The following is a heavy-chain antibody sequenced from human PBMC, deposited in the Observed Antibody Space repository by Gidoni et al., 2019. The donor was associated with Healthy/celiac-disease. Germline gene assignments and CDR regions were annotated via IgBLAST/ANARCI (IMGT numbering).Heavy chain of an antibody. CDR2: INHSGST. CDR1: GGSFSGYY. D-gene: IGHD2-15*01. Sequence: QGQLQQWGAGLWKPSETLSRTCAVDGGSFSGYYWSWIRQPPGKGLEWIGEINHSGSTNYHPSLKSRVTISVATSKNQFSLKLSSVTAADTAVYYCARARAARFDYWGQVTLVTVSS. CDR3: ARARAARFDY. V-gene: IGHV4-34*01. J-gene: IGHJ4*02.